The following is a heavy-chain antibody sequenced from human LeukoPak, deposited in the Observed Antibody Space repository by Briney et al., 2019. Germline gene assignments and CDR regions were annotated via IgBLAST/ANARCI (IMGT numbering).Heavy chain of an antibody. Sequence: ASVKISCRSSGDTFTDYYIHWVQQAPGKGLKWMGRIDPADDETLYAEEFQGRVFFTADSSTDTAYMEFPSLTSEDTAVYYCTTDSPYYAASYWGHGTQVTVSS. J-gene: IGHJ1*01. V-gene: IGHV1-69-2*01. CDR1: GDTFTDYY. CDR3: TTDSPYYAASY. CDR2: IDPADDET. D-gene: IGHD3-3*01.